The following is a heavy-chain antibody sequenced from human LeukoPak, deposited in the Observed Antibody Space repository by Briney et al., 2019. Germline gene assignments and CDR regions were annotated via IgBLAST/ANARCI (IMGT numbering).Heavy chain of an antibody. D-gene: IGHD2-21*01. CDR1: GFTFSSYA. Sequence: GGSLRLSCAASGFTFSSYAMHWVRQAPGKGLEWVAVISYDGSNKYYADSVKGRFTISRDNSKNTLYLQMNSLRAEDTAVYYCAKDGQAYCGGDCYYTTYYFDYWGQGTLVTVSS. CDR2: ISYDGSNK. J-gene: IGHJ4*02. CDR3: AKDGQAYCGGDCYYTTYYFDY. V-gene: IGHV3-30-3*01.